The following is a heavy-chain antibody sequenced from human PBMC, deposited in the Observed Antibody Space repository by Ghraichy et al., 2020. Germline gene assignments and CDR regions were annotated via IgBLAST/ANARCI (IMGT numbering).Heavy chain of an antibody. V-gene: IGHV4-39*01. CDR1: GGSISGSSSY. Sequence: SETLSLTCTVSGGSISGSSSYWDRIRQPPGKGLEWIGSIYYSGSTYYNPSLRSRVTISVDTSKNHFSLKLSSVTAADTAVYYCARQGLRPSYWYFDLWGPGTLVTVSS. CDR2: IYYSGST. D-gene: IGHD5-18*01. J-gene: IGHJ2*01. CDR3: ARQGLRPSYWYFDL.